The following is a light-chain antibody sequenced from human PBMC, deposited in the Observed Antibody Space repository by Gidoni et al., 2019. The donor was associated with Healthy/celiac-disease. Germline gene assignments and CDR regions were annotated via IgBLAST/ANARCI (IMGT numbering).Light chain of an antibody. CDR1: QSLLHSNGYKY. CDR2: LGS. CDR3: MQALQTPFT. Sequence: DIVMTQSPLPLPVTPGEPASISCRSSQSLLHSNGYKYLDWYLQKPGQSPQLLIYLGSNRDSGVPERFSGSGSGTDFTLKISRVEAEDVGVYYCMQALQTPFTFGPGTKVDIK. V-gene: IGKV2-28*01. J-gene: IGKJ3*01.